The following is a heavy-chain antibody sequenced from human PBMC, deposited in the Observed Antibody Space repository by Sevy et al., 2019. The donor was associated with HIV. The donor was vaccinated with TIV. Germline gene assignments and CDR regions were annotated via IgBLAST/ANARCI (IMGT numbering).Heavy chain of an antibody. V-gene: IGHV1-69*06. CDR2: IIPIFGTA. J-gene: IGHJ4*01. CDR1: GGTFSSYA. D-gene: IGHD6-13*01. CDR3: ARDLLGIAAAGLDY. Sequence: ASVKVSCKASGGTFSSYAISWVRQAPGQGLEWMGGIIPIFGTANYAQKFQGRVTITADKSTSTAYMELSSLRSEDTAVYYCARDLLGIAAAGLDYWGHGTLVTVSS.